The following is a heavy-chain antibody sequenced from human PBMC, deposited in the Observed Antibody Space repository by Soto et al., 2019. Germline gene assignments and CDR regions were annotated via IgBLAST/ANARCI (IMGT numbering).Heavy chain of an antibody. V-gene: IGHV4-39*01. CDR3: ARQWLGY. D-gene: IGHD5-12*01. CDR2: IYYSGST. Sequence: SETLSLTCTVSGGSISSSSYYWGWIRQPPGKGLEWIGSIYYSGSTYYNPSLKSRVTISVDTSKNQFSLKLRSVTAADTAVYYCARQWLGYWGQGTLVTVSS. J-gene: IGHJ4*02. CDR1: GGSISSSSYY.